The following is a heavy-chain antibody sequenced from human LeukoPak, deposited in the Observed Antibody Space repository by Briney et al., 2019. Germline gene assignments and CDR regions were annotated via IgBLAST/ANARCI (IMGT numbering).Heavy chain of an antibody. CDR1: GFTFSDNW. Sequence: PGGSLRLSCAASGFTFSDNWMYWVRQAPGRGLVWVSCINSAGDSTRSADSVKGRFTISRDNAKNTLYLQMNSLRAEDTAVYYCARYNRSGLGYDHWGQGTLVTVSS. CDR2: INSAGDST. V-gene: IGHV3-74*01. D-gene: IGHD3-22*01. CDR3: ARYNRSGLGYDH. J-gene: IGHJ4*02.